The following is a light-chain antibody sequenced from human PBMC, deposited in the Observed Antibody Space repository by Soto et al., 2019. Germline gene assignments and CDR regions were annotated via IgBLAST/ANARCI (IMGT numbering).Light chain of an antibody. V-gene: IGLV1-51*01. CDR1: SSNFRNNY. J-gene: IGLJ3*02. CDR3: GTWDSSLSAGV. CDR2: DND. Sequence: QAVVTQPPSVSAAPGQKVTISCSGSSSNFRNNYVSWYQQLPGTAPKLLIYDNDKRPSGIPDRFSGSKSGTSATLGITGLQTGDEADYYCGTWDSSLSAGVFGGGTKLTVL.